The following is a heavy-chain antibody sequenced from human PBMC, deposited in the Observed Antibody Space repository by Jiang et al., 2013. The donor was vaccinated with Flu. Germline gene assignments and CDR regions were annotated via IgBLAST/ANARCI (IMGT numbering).Heavy chain of an antibody. V-gene: IGHV4-34*01. CDR3: ASADYYDSSGYLDY. D-gene: IGHD3-22*01. Sequence: LLKPSETLSLTCAVYGGSFSGYYWSWIRQPPGKGLEWIGEINHSGSTNYNPSLKSRVTISVDTSKNQFSLKLSSVTAADTAVYYCASADYYDSSGYLDYWGQGTLVTVSS. CDR2: INHSGST. CDR1: GGSFSGYY. J-gene: IGHJ4*02.